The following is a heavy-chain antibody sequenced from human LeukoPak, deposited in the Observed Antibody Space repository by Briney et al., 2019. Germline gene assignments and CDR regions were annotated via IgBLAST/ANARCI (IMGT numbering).Heavy chain of an antibody. D-gene: IGHD3-22*01. V-gene: IGHV3-30*02. CDR2: IRYDGSNK. CDR1: GFTFSSYG. CDR3: AKKTGDSSGYYRRYYFDY. Sequence: QPGGSLRLSCAASGFTFSSYGMHWVRQAPGKGLEWVAFIRYDGSNKYYADSVKGRFTISRDNSKNTLNLQMNSLRAEDTAVYYCAKKTGDSSGYYRRYYFDYWGQGTLVTVSS. J-gene: IGHJ4*02.